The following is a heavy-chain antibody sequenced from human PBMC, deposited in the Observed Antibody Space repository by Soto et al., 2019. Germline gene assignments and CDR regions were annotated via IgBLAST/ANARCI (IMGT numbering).Heavy chain of an antibody. D-gene: IGHD3-9*01. J-gene: IGHJ3*02. Sequence: QVQLQQWGAGLLKPSETLSLTCAVYGGSFSGYYWSWIRQPPGKGLEWIGEINHSGSTNYNPSLKSRVTISVDTSQNQFSLKLSSVTAADTAVYYCARWGAMPNYAILTGYGSPPADAFDIWGQGTMVTVSS. CDR2: INHSGST. CDR1: GGSFSGYY. CDR3: ARWGAMPNYAILTGYGSPPADAFDI. V-gene: IGHV4-34*01.